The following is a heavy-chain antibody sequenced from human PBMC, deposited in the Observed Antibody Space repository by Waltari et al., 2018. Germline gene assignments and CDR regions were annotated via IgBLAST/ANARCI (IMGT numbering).Heavy chain of an antibody. CDR1: GDSVTSRPAA. Sequence: VQVQESGPGLVKPSQTLSVTCGIPGDSVTSRPAAGNWIRQSPSRGLEWLGRTYYRSKWYTDYALSVKSRISINADTSKNQFSLLLKSLTPEDTGVYYCAREGSGWANWYFDVWGRGSLVTVSS. D-gene: IGHD6-19*01. CDR2: TYYRSKWYT. CDR3: AREGSGWANWYFDV. J-gene: IGHJ2*01. V-gene: IGHV6-1*01.